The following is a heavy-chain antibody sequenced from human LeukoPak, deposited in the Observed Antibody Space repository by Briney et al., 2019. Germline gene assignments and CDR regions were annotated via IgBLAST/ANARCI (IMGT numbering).Heavy chain of an antibody. CDR2: ISSISPYI. V-gene: IGHV3-21*06. Sequence: GGSLRLSCAASGFTFSNFGMNWVRQAPGKGLEWVSFISSISPYIYYADSVKGRFTISRDDAKNSLYLQMNSLRAEDSAVYYCAKDRHYGSGSPVDFWGQGTLVTVSA. J-gene: IGHJ4*02. CDR3: AKDRHYGSGSPVDF. D-gene: IGHD3-10*01. CDR1: GFTFSNFG.